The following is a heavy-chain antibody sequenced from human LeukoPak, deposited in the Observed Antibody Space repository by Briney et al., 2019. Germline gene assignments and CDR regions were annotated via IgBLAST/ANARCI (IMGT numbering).Heavy chain of an antibody. V-gene: IGHV4-34*01. CDR1: GGSFSGYY. Sequence: SETLSLTCAVYGGSFSGYYWSCIRQPPGKGLEWIGEINHSGSTNYNPSLKSRVTISVDTSKNQFSLKLSSVTAADTAVYYCARVRVLSSSWYDRYNWFDPWGQGTLVTVSS. CDR3: ARVRVLSSSWYDRYNWFDP. J-gene: IGHJ5*02. CDR2: INHSGST. D-gene: IGHD6-13*01.